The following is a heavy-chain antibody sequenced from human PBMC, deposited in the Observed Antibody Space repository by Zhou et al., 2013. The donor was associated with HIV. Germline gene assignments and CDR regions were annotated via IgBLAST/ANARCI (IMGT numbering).Heavy chain of an antibody. CDR3: ARDLGQWLLKGAFDI. CDR1: GGSISSHY. Sequence: QVQLQESGPGLVKPSETLSLTCTVSGGSISSHYWSWIRQPPGKGLEWIGYTYYSGSTNYNPSLKSRVTISVDTSKSYFSLKLSSVTAADTAVYYCARDLGQWLLKGAFDIWGQGTMVIVSS. V-gene: IGHV4-59*11. J-gene: IGHJ3*02. CDR2: TYYSGST. D-gene: IGHD6-19*01.